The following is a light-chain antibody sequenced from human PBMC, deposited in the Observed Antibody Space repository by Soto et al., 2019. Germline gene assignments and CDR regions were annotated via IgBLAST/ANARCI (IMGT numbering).Light chain of an antibody. Sequence: QSVLTQSPSASASLGASVKLTCTLSSGHSSYAIAWHQQQPEKGPRYLMKLNSDGSHSKGDGIPDRFSGSSSGAERYLTISSLKSEEEADYYCQTWVTGIQVFGGGTKLTVL. CDR1: SGHSSYA. V-gene: IGLV4-69*01. CDR3: QTWVTGIQV. J-gene: IGLJ3*02. CDR2: LNSDGSH.